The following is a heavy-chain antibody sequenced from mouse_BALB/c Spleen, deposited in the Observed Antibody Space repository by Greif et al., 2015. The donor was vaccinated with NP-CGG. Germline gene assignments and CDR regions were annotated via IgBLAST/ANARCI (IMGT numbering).Heavy chain of an antibody. CDR1: GYTFTSYY. J-gene: IGHJ4*01. D-gene: IGHD2-3*01. Sequence: QVQLQQSGAELVKPGASVKLSCKASGYTFTSYYMYWVKQRPGQGLEWIGGINPSNGGTNFNEKFKSKATLTVDKSSSTAYMQLSSLTSEDSAVYYCTRYDGYFYAMDYWGQGTSVTVSS. CDR2: INPSNGGT. V-gene: IGHV1S81*02. CDR3: TRYDGYFYAMDY.